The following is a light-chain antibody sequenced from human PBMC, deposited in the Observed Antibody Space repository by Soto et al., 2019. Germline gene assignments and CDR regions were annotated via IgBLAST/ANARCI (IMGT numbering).Light chain of an antibody. Sequence: QSALTQPPSASGSPGQSVTISCTGTSSDVGDYNYVSWYQQHPGKAPKLMIYEVIKRPSGVPDRFYGSKSGNTASLTVSGLQAEHEADYYCSSYAGSNNLLFGGGTQLTVL. CDR2: EVI. CDR1: SSDVGDYNY. CDR3: SSYAGSNNLL. V-gene: IGLV2-8*01. J-gene: IGLJ2*01.